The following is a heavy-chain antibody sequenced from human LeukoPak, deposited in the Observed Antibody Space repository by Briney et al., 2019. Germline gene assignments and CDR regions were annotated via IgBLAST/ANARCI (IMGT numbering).Heavy chain of an antibody. CDR2: ISYDGSNK. V-gene: IGHV3-30-3*01. CDR3: ARDGEMVTYYFDY. CDR1: GFTFSSYA. J-gene: IGHJ4*02. Sequence: GGSLRLSCAASGFTFSSYAMHWVRQAPGKGLEWVAVISYDGSNKYYADSVKGRFTISRDNSKNTLYLQMNSLRDEDTAVYYCARDGEMVTYYFDYWGQGTLVTVSS. D-gene: IGHD5-24*01.